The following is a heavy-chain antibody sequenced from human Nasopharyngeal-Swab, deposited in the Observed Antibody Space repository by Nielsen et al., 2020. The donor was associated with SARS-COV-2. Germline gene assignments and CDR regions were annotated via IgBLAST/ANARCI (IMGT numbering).Heavy chain of an antibody. CDR1: GFTFSSYA. V-gene: IGHV3-23*01. CDR2: TSGSGGST. J-gene: IGHJ6*02. D-gene: IGHD6-19*01. CDR3: AKGGSAEWLAFSYYGMDV. Sequence: GASLKISCAASGFTFSSYAMSWVRQAPGKGLEWVSATSGSGGSTYYADSVKGRFTISRDNSKNTLYLQMNSLRAEDTAVYYCAKGGSAEWLAFSYYGMDVWGQGTTVTVSS.